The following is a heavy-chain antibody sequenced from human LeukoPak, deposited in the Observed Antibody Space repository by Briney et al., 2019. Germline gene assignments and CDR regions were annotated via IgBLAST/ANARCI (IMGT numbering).Heavy chain of an antibody. CDR2: INHSGST. CDR3: ARVMVGANFDY. V-gene: IGHV4-34*01. J-gene: IGHJ4*02. CDR1: GGSFSGYY. D-gene: IGHD1-26*01. Sequence: PSETLSLTCAVYGGSFSGYYWSWIRQPPGKGLEWIGEINHSGSTNYNPSLKSRVTISVDTSKNQFSLKLSSVTAADTAVYYCARVMVGANFDYWGQGTLVTVSS.